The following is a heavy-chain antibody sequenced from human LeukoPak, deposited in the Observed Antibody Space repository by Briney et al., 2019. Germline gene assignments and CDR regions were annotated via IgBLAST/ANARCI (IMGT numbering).Heavy chain of an antibody. D-gene: IGHD3-16*01. J-gene: IGHJ4*02. Sequence: PSETLSLTCTVSGGSISSSSYYWGWIRQPPGKGLEWIGSIYYSGSTYYNPSLKSRVIISVDMSKNQFSLKLSSVTAADMAVYYCARHGGFYFDYWGQGALVTVSS. CDR1: GGSISSSSYY. CDR2: IYYSGST. CDR3: ARHGGFYFDY. V-gene: IGHV4-39*01.